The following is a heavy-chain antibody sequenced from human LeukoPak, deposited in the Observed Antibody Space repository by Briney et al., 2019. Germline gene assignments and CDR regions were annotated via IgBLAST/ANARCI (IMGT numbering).Heavy chain of an antibody. Sequence: SETLSLTCTVSGASISSHYWSWIRQSAGKGLEWIGRIYPSSDTNYNPSLKSRVTMSADRSKNQFSLNLSSVTAADTAVYYCARVTPFIAVAGFDYWGQGTLVTVSS. CDR1: GASISSHY. J-gene: IGHJ4*02. CDR2: IYPSSDT. CDR3: ARVTPFIAVAGFDY. D-gene: IGHD6-19*01. V-gene: IGHV4-4*07.